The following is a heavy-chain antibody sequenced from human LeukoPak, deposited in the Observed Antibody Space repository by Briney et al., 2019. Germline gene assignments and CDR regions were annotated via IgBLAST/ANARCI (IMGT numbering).Heavy chain of an antibody. Sequence: GGSLRLSCAASGFTFSSYGMHWVRQAPGKGLGWVAFIRYDGSNKYYADSVKGRFTISRDNSKNTLYLQLNSLRAEDTAVYYCAKDRRVRGVIIISTVGYMDVWGKGTTVTISS. D-gene: IGHD3-10*01. CDR2: IRYDGSNK. V-gene: IGHV3-30*02. CDR1: GFTFSSYG. CDR3: AKDRRVRGVIIISTVGYMDV. J-gene: IGHJ6*03.